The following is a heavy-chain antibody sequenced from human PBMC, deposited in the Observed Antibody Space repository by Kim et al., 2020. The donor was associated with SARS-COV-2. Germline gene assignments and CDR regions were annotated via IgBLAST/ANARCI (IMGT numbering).Heavy chain of an antibody. D-gene: IGHD1-26*01. J-gene: IGHJ5*02. V-gene: IGHV3-30*01. Sequence: AESVKGRFISSRDNSQNTLYMQMNSLRAEDTAVYYCARSGVTATINWFDPWGQGTLVTVSS. CDR3: ARSGVTATINWFDP.